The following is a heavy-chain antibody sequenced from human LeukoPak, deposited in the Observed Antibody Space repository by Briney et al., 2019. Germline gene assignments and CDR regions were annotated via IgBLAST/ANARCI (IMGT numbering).Heavy chain of an antibody. D-gene: IGHD3-3*01. V-gene: IGHV5-51*01. Sequence: GESLKISCKGFGYSFTNFWIGWVRQLPGKGLELMGIIYPGDSDTRYSPSFQGQVTISADKSINTAYLQWSSLKASDTAMYFCARHFIDDPFDYWGQGTLVTVSS. J-gene: IGHJ4*02. CDR2: IYPGDSDT. CDR1: GYSFTNFW. CDR3: ARHFIDDPFDY.